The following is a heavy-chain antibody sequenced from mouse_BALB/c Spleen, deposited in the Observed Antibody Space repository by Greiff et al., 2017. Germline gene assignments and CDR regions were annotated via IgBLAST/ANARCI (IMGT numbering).Heavy chain of an antibody. CDR3: ARGGYGNYVEDY. V-gene: IGHV5-6-4*01. CDR1: GFTFSSYA. J-gene: IGHJ4*01. D-gene: IGHD2-10*02. Sequence: EVKVVESGGGLVKPGGSLKLSCAASGFTFSSYAMSWVRQTPEKRLEWVATISSGGSYTYYPDSVKGRFTISRDNAKNNLYLQMSSLKSEDTAMYYCARGGYGNYVEDYWGQGTSVTVSS. CDR2: ISSGGSYT.